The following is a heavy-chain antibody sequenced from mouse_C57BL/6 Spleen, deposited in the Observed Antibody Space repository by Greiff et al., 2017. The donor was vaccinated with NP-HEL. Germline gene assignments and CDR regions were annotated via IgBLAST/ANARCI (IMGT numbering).Heavy chain of an antibody. CDR1: GYTFTDYE. CDR3: TSPLIYYYGSSQFAY. CDR2: IDPETGGT. V-gene: IGHV1-15*01. Sequence: VQLQQSGAELVRPGASVTLSCKASGYTFTDYEMHWVKQTPVHGLEWIGAIDPETGGTAYNQKFKGKAILTADKSSSTAYMELRSLTSEDSAVYYCTSPLIYYYGSSQFAYWGQGTLVTVSA. J-gene: IGHJ3*01. D-gene: IGHD1-1*01.